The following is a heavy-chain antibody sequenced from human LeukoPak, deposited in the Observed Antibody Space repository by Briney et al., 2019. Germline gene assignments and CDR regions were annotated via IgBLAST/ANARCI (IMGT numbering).Heavy chain of an antibody. D-gene: IGHD4-23*01. CDR2: ISGYNGNT. CDR3: ARDFRDYGGNSGYFDY. CDR1: GYTFTTYG. Sequence: ASVKVSCKASGYTFTTYGISWVRQAPGQGLEWMGWISGYNGNTNNAPKLQGRVTMTTDTSTSTAYMELRSLRSDDTAVYYCARDFRDYGGNSGYFDYWGQGTLVTVSS. V-gene: IGHV1-18*01. J-gene: IGHJ4*02.